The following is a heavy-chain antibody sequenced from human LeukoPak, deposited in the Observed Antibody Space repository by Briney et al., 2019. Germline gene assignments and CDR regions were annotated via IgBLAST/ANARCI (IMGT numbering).Heavy chain of an antibody. V-gene: IGHV4-39*07. CDR2: IYYSGST. CDR1: GGSISSSSYY. J-gene: IGHJ4*02. D-gene: IGHD6-13*01. CDR3: AREESQQLVFDY. Sequence: SETLSLTCTVSGGSISSSSYYWGWIRQPPGKGLEWIGSIYYSGSTYYNPSLKSRVTISVDTSKNQFSLKLSSVTAADTAVYYCAREESQQLVFDYWGQGTLVTVSS.